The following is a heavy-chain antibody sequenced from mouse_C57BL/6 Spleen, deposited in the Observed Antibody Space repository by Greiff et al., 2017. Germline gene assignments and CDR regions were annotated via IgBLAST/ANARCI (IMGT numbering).Heavy chain of an antibody. D-gene: IGHD1-1*02. V-gene: IGHV1-52*01. CDR3: ARYHYGYWYFDV. Sequence: VQLQQPGAELVRPGSSVKLSCKASGYTFTSYWMHWVKQRPIQGLEWIGNIDPSDSETHYNQKFKDKATLTVDKSSSTAYMQLSSLTSEDSAVYDCARYHYGYWYFDVWGTGTTVTVSS. CDR2: IDPSDSET. CDR1: GYTFTSYW. J-gene: IGHJ1*03.